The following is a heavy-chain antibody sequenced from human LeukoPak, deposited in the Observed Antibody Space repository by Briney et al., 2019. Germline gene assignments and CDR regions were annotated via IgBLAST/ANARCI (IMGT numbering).Heavy chain of an antibody. Sequence: GGSLRLSCTASGFTFGDYDMSWVRQAPGKGREWVGLIRRKTYGWTTEYAASVKGRFTISRDDSKSIAYLQMNSLKTEDTAVYYCTRVYPRGLYYYYYMDVWVKGTTVTVSS. CDR1: GFTFGDYD. CDR2: IRRKTYGWTT. J-gene: IGHJ6*03. CDR3: TRVYPRGLYYYYYMDV. V-gene: IGHV3-49*04.